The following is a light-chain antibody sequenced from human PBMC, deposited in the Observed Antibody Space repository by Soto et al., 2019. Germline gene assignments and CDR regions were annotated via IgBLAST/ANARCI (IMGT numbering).Light chain of an antibody. CDR3: QVWDSSSDHWV. CDR2: DDT. Sequence: SYELTQTLSVSVAPGQTARITCGGNNIRNKSVQWYQQKPGQAPVVVVYDDTNRPSGIPERFSGSNSGNTATLTISRVEAGDEADYYCQVWDSSSDHWVFGGGTKLTVL. V-gene: IGLV3-21*02. CDR1: NIRNKS. J-gene: IGLJ3*02.